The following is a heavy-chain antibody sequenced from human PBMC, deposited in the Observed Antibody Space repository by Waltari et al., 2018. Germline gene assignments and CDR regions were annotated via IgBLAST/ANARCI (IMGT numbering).Heavy chain of an antibody. J-gene: IGHJ5*02. Sequence: QVQLQESGPGLVKPSETLSLTCTVSGGSISSYYWSWIRQPPGKGLEWMGYIYYSGSTNYNPSLKSRVTISVDTSKNQFSLKLSSVTAADTAVYYCARDPDRRFGEGGFDPWGQGTLVTVSS. V-gene: IGHV4-59*01. CDR2: IYYSGST. CDR3: ARDPDRRFGEGGFDP. D-gene: IGHD3-10*01. CDR1: GGSISSYY.